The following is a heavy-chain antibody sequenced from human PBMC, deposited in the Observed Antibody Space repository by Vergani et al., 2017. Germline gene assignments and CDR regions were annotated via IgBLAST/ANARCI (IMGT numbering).Heavy chain of an antibody. J-gene: IGHJ4*02. CDR2: IYTSGST. CDR3: ARDYSR. Sequence: QVQLQESGPGLVKPSQTLSLTCTVSGGSISSGSYYWSWIRQPAGKGLEWIGRIYTSGSTNYNPSIKSRVTISVDTSKNQCSLKLSSVTAADTAVYYCARDYSRWGQGTLVTVSS. V-gene: IGHV4-61*02. D-gene: IGHD5-18*01. CDR1: GGSISSGSYY.